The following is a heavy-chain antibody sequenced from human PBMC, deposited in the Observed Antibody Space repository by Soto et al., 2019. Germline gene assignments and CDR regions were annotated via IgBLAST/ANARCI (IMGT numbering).Heavy chain of an antibody. V-gene: IGHV4-59*08. D-gene: IGHD7-27*01. CDR2: TYYGGST. CDR3: ARPGRDWGSLEY. J-gene: IGHJ4*02. Sequence: QVQLQESGPGLVKPSETLSLTCTVSGDSISSYYWTWIRQPPGKGLEWIAFTYYGGSTNYNPSLKSRVXXXVXASKNQFSLNLNSVTAADTAVYYCARPGRDWGSLEYWGQGTRVTVSS. CDR1: GDSISSYY.